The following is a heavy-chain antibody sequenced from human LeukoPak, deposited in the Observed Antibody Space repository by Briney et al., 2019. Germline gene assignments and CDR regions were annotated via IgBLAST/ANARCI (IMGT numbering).Heavy chain of an antibody. CDR1: GLTLSNYA. V-gene: IGHV3-23*01. D-gene: IGHD3-22*01. CDR2: ISGSGGGT. J-gene: IGHJ4*02. CDR3: AKRGVVIRVILVGFHKEAYYFDS. Sequence: LSGGSLRLSCAVSGLTLSNYAMSWVRQAPGKGLEWVAGISGSGGGTHYADSVKGRFTISRDNPKNTLYLQMNNLRAGDTAVYFCAKRGVVIRVILVGFHKEAYYFDSWGQGALVTVSS.